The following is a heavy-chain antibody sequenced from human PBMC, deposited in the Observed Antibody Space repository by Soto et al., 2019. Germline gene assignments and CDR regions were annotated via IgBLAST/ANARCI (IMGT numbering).Heavy chain of an antibody. CDR1: GFTFSSYA. V-gene: IGHV3-13*05. J-gene: IGHJ6*02. CDR2: IGAADDP. D-gene: IGHD2-15*01. Sequence: TGGSLRLSCAASGFTFSSYAMSWVRQAPGKGLEWVSAIGAADDPYYLGSVKGRFTISRENAKNSLYLQMNSLRAEDTAVYYCARAYSGRLPRRADYYFAMDVWGQGTTVTVSS. CDR3: ARAYSGRLPRRADYYFAMDV.